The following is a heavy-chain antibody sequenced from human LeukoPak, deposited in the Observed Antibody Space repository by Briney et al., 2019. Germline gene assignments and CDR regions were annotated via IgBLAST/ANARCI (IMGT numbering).Heavy chain of an antibody. J-gene: IGHJ6*03. V-gene: IGHV3-48*01. CDR1: GFTFSSYS. Sequence: GGSLRLSCAASGFTFSSYSMNWVRQAPGKGLELVSYISSSSSTIYYADSVKGRFTISRDNAKNSLYLQMNSLRAEDTAVYYCARMTTVTSGYYYYYMDVWGKGTAVTVSS. CDR2: ISSSSSTI. D-gene: IGHD4-11*01. CDR3: ARMTTVTSGYYYYYMDV.